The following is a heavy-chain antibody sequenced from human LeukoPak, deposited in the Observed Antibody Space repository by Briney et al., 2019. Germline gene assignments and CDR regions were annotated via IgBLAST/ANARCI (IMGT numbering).Heavy chain of an antibody. Sequence: PGGSLRLSCAASGFTFSRYWMSWIRQAPGKGLEWVANIKQDESEKNYVDSVKGRFTISRDNAKNSLYLQMNSLRAEDTAVYYCARGPWGYPYYFDFWGQGALVTVSS. D-gene: IGHD7-27*01. CDR2: IKQDESEK. CDR3: ARGPWGYPYYFDF. J-gene: IGHJ4*02. V-gene: IGHV3-7*01. CDR1: GFTFSRYW.